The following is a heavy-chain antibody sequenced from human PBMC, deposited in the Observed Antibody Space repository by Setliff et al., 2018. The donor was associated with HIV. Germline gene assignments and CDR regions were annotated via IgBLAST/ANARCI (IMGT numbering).Heavy chain of an antibody. D-gene: IGHD4-4*01. J-gene: IGHJ6*02. Sequence: GGSLRLSCATSGFTFSSYEMNWVRQAPGKGLEWVSYISSSGSTIYYADSVKGRFTISRDNAKNSLYLQMNSLRAEDTAVYYCARDDSNYRQHGMDVWGQGTTVTVSS. CDR1: GFTFSSYE. CDR2: ISSSGSTI. V-gene: IGHV3-48*03. CDR3: ARDDSNYRQHGMDV.